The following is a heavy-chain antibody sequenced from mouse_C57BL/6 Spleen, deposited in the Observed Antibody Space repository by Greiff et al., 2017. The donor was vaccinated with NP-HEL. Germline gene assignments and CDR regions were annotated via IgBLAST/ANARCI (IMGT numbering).Heavy chain of an antibody. CDR2: IYPSDSET. D-gene: IGHD1-1*01. CDR3: ARSITTVAY. CDR1: GYTFTSYW. J-gene: IGHJ3*01. V-gene: IGHV1-52*01. Sequence: QVQLQQPGAELVRPGSSVKLSCKASGYTFTSYWMHWVKQRPIQGLEWIGNIYPSDSETHYNQKFKDKATLTVDKSSSTAYMQLSSLTSEDSAVYDCARSITTVAYWGKGTLVTVSS.